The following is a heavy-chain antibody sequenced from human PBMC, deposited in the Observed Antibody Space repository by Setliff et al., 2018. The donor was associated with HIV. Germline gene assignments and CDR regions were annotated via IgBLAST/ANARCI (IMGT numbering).Heavy chain of an antibody. CDR2: INPNGNT. Sequence: SETLSLTCAVNGGSFSGHFWTWIRQPPGKGLEWIGNINPNGNTNYNYISSMKGRLTLSLDTSKHQFSLTLRSVTAADTAVYYCASLLVFPAGGLFDFWGHGNLVTVSS. D-gene: IGHD1-26*01. CDR1: GGSFSGHF. CDR3: ASLLVFPAGGLFDF. V-gene: IGHV4-34*01. J-gene: IGHJ4*01.